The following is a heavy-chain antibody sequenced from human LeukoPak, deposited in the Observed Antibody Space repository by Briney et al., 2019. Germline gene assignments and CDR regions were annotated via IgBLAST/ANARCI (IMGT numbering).Heavy chain of an antibody. J-gene: IGHJ4*02. D-gene: IGHD2-2*01. Sequence: GGSLRLSCAASGFTFSSYWMHWVRQVPGKGLVWVARINPGGSSITYADSVKGRFTISRDNAKNTLYLQMNSLRAEDTAVYYCAREYCSSTSCLYDYWGQGTLVTVSS. CDR3: AREYCSSTSCLYDY. CDR2: INPGGSSI. V-gene: IGHV3-74*01. CDR1: GFTFSSYW.